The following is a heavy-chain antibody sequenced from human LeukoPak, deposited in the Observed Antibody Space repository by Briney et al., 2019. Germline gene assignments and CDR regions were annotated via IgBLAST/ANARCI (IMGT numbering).Heavy chain of an antibody. CDR2: IRYDGSNK. CDR1: GFTFSSYG. Sequence: GGSLRLSCAASGFTFSSYGMHWVRQAPGKGLEWVAFIRYDGSNKYYADSVKGRFTISRDNSKNTLYLQMNSLRAEDTAVYYCAKSTIFGVVSSFGRDWGQGTLVTVSS. D-gene: IGHD3-3*01. CDR3: AKSTIFGVVSSFGRD. J-gene: IGHJ4*02. V-gene: IGHV3-30*02.